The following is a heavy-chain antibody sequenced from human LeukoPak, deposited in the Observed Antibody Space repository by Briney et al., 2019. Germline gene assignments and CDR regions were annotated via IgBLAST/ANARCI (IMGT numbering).Heavy chain of an antibody. D-gene: IGHD3-22*01. Sequence: GGSLRLSCAASGFTFSSYGMSRVRQAPGKGLEWVSTISGSGGNTYYADSVKGRFTISRDTSKNTLYLQMNSPRAEDTAVYYCAKDMYYDSSGPVFDYWGQGTLVTVSS. CDR3: AKDMYYDSSGPVFDY. CDR1: GFTFSSYG. CDR2: ISGSGGNT. J-gene: IGHJ4*02. V-gene: IGHV3-23*01.